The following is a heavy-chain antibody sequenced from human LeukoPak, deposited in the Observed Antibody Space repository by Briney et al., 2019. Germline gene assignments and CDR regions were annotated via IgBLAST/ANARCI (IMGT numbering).Heavy chain of an antibody. CDR1: GFTFTSSA. CDR2: IVVGSGNT. D-gene: IGHD5-18*01. Sequence: TSVKVSCKASGFTFTSSAVQWVRQARGQRLEWIGWIVVGSGNTNYAQKFQERVTITRDMSTSTAYMELSSLRSEDTVVYYCAADPLYSYGLGYWGQGTLVTVSS. J-gene: IGHJ4*02. V-gene: IGHV1-58*01. CDR3: AADPLYSYGLGY.